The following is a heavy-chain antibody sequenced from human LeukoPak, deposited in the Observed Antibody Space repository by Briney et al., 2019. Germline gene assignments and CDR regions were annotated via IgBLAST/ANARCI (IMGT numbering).Heavy chain of an antibody. CDR1: GFTFSSYG. D-gene: IGHD3-22*01. CDR2: ISGSGGST. J-gene: IGHJ4*02. CDR3: AKARDHYDSSGYYGYYFDY. V-gene: IGHV3-23*01. Sequence: GGSLRLSCAASGFTFSSYGLSWVRQAPGKVLEWVSGISGSGGSTYYADSVKGRFTISRDNSKNTLYLQMNSLRAEDTAVYYCAKARDHYDSSGYYGYYFDYWGQGTLVTVSS.